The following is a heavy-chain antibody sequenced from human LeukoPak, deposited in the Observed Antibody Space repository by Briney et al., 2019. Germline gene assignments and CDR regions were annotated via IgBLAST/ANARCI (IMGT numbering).Heavy chain of an antibody. V-gene: IGHV4-34*01. CDR3: ARGALSEYSSSFGWFDP. Sequence: AESLSLTCAVYGVSFSGNYWSWIRQPPGKGLEWIGEINHSGSTNYNPSLKSRVTISVDTSKNTFYLKMSCVTAADTAVYYWARGALSEYSSSFGWFDPWGQGTLVTVSS. CDR1: GVSFSGNY. D-gene: IGHD6-6*01. J-gene: IGHJ5*02. CDR2: INHSGST.